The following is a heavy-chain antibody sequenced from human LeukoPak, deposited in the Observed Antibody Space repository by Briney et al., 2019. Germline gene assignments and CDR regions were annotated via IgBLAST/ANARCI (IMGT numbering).Heavy chain of an antibody. V-gene: IGHV3-11*04. CDR2: ISSSGSTI. Sequence: GGSLRLSCAASGFTFSDYYMSWIRQAPGKGLEWVSYISSSGSTIYYADSVKGRFTISRDNAKKSLSLQMNSLRAEDTAMYYCARGEYNWDDVGVIADHWGQGTLVTVSS. D-gene: IGHD1-20*01. CDR3: ARGEYNWDDVGVIADH. J-gene: IGHJ4*02. CDR1: GFTFSDYY.